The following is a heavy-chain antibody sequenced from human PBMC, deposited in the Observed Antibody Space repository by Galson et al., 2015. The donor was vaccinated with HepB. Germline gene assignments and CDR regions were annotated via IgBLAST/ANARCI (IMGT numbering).Heavy chain of an antibody. J-gene: IGHJ5*02. CDR3: ARESRYSGSHRASPPVT. V-gene: IGHV1-18*04. D-gene: IGHD1-26*01. Sequence: SCKASGYTFTSYGISWVRQAPGQGLEWMGWISAYNGNTNYAQKLQGRVTMTTDTSTSAAYMELRSLRSDDTAVYYCARESRYSGSHRASPPVTWGQGTLVTVSS. CDR1: GYTFTSYG. CDR2: ISAYNGNT.